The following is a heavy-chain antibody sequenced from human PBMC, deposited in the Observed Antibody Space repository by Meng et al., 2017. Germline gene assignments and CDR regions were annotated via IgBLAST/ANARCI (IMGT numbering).Heavy chain of an antibody. CDR1: GFTFSSYA. Sequence: VRVGASGGGVVQPERSLRLSCAASGFTFSSYAMHWVRQAPGKGLEWVAVISYDGSNKYYADSVKGRFTISRDNSKNTLYLQMNSLRAEDTAVYYCAGGLMVNDYWGQGTLVTVSS. D-gene: IGHD3-10*01. CDR2: ISYDGSNK. V-gene: IGHV3-30*01. J-gene: IGHJ4*02. CDR3: AGGLMVNDY.